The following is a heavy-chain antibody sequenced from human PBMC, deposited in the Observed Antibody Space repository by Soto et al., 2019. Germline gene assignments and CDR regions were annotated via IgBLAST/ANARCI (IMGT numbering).Heavy chain of an antibody. CDR3: ARNGMGDIVVVPAAVYFDY. D-gene: IGHD2-2*01. CDR2: ISSSGSTI. CDR1: GFTFSDYY. J-gene: IGHJ4*02. V-gene: IGHV3-11*01. Sequence: GGSLRLSCAASGFTFSDYYMSWIRQAPGKGLEWVSYISSSGSTIYYADSVKGRFTISRDNAKNSLYLQMNSLRAEDTAVYYCARNGMGDIVVVPAAVYFDYWGQGTLVTVSS.